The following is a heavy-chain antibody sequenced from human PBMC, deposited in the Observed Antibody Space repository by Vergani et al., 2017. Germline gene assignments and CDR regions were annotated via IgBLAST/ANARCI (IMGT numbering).Heavy chain of an antibody. J-gene: IGHJ4*02. CDR1: GFTFSSYA. Sequence: EVQLLESGGGLVQPGGSLRLSCAASGFTFSSYAMSWVRQAPGKGLEWVSAISGRGGSTSSADSVKGRFTISRENSKNTLYLKINRLRAEDTAVYYCANTTYSRLVKRFDYWGQGTLVTVSS. CDR3: ANTTYSRLVKRFDY. V-gene: IGHV3-23*01. D-gene: IGHD6-13*01. CDR2: ISGRGGST.